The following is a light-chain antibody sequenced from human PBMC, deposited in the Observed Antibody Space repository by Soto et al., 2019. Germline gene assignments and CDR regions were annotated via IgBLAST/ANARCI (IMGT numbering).Light chain of an antibody. V-gene: IGKV1-5*01. J-gene: IGKJ1*01. Sequence: DIQMTQSPSTLSAYVGDSVTITCRASQNIRNWLAWYQQKPGKAPNPLIYDASSLKSGVPARFSGSPSGTEFTLTISSLQPDDFATYYCQHYNSYSEASGQCTKGDI. CDR2: DAS. CDR1: QNIRNW. CDR3: QHYNSYSEA.